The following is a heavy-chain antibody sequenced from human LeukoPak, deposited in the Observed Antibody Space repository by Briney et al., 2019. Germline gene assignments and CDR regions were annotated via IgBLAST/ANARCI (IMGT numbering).Heavy chain of an antibody. CDR1: GFTISSNF. CDR2: IYSDSGGTT. V-gene: IGHV3-66*01. D-gene: IGHD1-26*01. J-gene: IGHJ4*02. Sequence: GSLRLSCAASGFTISSNFMTWVRQAPGKGLEWVSVIYSDSGGTTYYADSVKGRFTVSRDNSKNTLYLQMNSLRAEDTAMYHCARYETSRGSLDYWGQGTLVAVSS. CDR3: ARYETSRGSLDY.